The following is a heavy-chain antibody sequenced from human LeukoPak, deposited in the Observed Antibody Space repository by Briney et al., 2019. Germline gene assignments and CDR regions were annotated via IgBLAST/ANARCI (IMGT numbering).Heavy chain of an antibody. D-gene: IGHD5-18*01. CDR1: GGSISSSSYY. V-gene: IGHV4-39*01. Sequence: PSETLSLTCTVSGGSISSSSYYWGWIRQPPGKGLEWIGNIYYSGSTYYNPSLKSRVTISVDTSKNQFSLKLSSVTAADTAVYYCARVKWSYGYVTGYYFDYWGQGTLVTVSS. CDR2: IYYSGST. CDR3: ARVKWSYGYVTGYYFDY. J-gene: IGHJ4*02.